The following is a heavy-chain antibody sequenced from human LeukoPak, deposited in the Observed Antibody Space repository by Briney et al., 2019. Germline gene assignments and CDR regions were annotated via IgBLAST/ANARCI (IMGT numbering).Heavy chain of an antibody. CDR2: FYTSGSA. J-gene: IGHJ5*02. D-gene: IGHD6-6*01. CDR1: GGSISSYY. V-gene: IGHV4-4*07. CDR3: ARDFPQLVEESWFDP. Sequence: SETLSLTCTVSGGSISSYYWSWIRQPAGKGLEWIGRFYTSGSANYNPSLKSRVTMSVDTSKSQFSLKLSSVTAADTAVYYCARDFPQLVEESWFDPWGQGTLVTVSS.